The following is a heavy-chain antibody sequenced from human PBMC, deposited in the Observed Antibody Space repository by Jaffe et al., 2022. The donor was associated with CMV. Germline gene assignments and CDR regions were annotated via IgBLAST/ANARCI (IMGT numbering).Heavy chain of an antibody. CDR1: GFTFSSYA. Sequence: EVQLVESGGLLVQPGGSLRLSCAASGFTFSSYAINWVRQAPGKGLEWVSVISDSGGSKYYADAVRGRFTISRDNSKNTLYLHMHSLRAEDTAAYYCAKSRVRFLSSGYDSLSDYFYYMDVWGKGTTVTVSS. V-gene: IGHV3-23*04. J-gene: IGHJ6*03. CDR2: ISDSGGSK. D-gene: IGHD3-22*01. CDR3: AKSRVRFLSSGYDSLSDYFYYMDV.